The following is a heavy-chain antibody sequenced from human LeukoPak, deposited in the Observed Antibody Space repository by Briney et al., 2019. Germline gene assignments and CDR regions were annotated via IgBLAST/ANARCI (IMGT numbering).Heavy chain of an antibody. CDR2: LSYDDTNE. V-gene: IGHV3-30*04. Sequence: PGGSLRLSCAASEFIFSRYAMHWVRQAPGKGLEWVAILSYDDTNEYYADSVAGRFTISRDNSKNTLYLQMNSLRPDDTAVYYCARDRRDGNNLAFHFDYWGQGILVTVSS. D-gene: IGHD5-24*01. CDR3: ARDRRDGNNLAFHFDY. CDR1: EFIFSRYA. J-gene: IGHJ4*02.